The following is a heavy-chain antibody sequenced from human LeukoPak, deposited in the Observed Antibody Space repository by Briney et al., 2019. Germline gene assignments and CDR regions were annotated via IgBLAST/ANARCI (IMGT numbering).Heavy chain of an antibody. J-gene: IGHJ5*02. CDR2: IYTSGST. Sequence: SETLSLTCTVSGGSISSYYWSWIRQPAGKGLEWIGRIYTSGSTNYNPPLKSRVTMSVDTSKNQFSLKLSSVTAADTAVYYCARNPRGNYGLDNWFDPWGQGTLVTVSS. D-gene: IGHD1-7*01. CDR3: ARNPRGNYGLDNWFDP. CDR1: GGSISSYY. V-gene: IGHV4-4*07.